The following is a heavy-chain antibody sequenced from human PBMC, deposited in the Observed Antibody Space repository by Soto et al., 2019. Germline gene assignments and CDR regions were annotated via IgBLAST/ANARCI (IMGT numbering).Heavy chain of an antibody. D-gene: IGHD3-22*01. CDR1: GGTFSSYA. CDR2: IIPIFGTA. Sequence: QVQLVQSGAEVKKPGSSVKVSCKASGGTFSSYAISWVRQAPGQGLEWMGGIIPIFGTANYAQKFQGRVTNNAEEFTSTAYLELSSLKSEDTAVYYFARDHDSSGYYFDYWGQGTLVTVSS. J-gene: IGHJ4*02. CDR3: ARDHDSSGYYFDY. V-gene: IGHV1-69*01.